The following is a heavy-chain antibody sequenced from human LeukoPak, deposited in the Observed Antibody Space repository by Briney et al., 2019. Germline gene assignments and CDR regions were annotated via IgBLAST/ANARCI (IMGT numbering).Heavy chain of an antibody. CDR1: GFTFSTYA. J-gene: IGHJ6*03. Sequence: PGGSLRLSCAASGFTFSTYAMSWVRQAPGKGLEWVSAISGSTGRTYYADSVKGRFTISRDNSKNTLYLQMNSLRAEDTAVYYCAKDSGVRGPDYYYYMDVWGKGTTVTISS. CDR2: ISGSTGRT. CDR3: AKDSGVRGPDYYYYMDV. D-gene: IGHD3-10*01. V-gene: IGHV3-23*01.